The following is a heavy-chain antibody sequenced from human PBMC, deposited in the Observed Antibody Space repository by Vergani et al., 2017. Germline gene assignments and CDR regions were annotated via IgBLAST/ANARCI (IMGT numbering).Heavy chain of an antibody. Sequence: QITLKESGPTLVKPTQTLTLTCTFSGFSLNTRGVSVAWIRQPPGKALDWLALIYWNDDQHYSPSLNNRVTITKDTSKNQVVLTMTNMDYVDTGTYYCVYRKTEGGTTGCVYPFYDYCYMDVWGKGTTGTVSS. CDR1: GFSLNTRGVS. CDR2: IYWNDDQ. D-gene: IGHD1-7*01. CDR3: VYRKTEGGTTGCVYPFYDYCYMDV. V-gene: IGHV2-5*04. J-gene: IGHJ6*03.